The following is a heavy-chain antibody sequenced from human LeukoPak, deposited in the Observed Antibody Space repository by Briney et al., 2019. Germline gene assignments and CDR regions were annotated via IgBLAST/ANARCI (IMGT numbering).Heavy chain of an antibody. J-gene: IGHJ4*01. Sequence: PGGSLRLFCAASGFNFIDYSMNWVRQAPGKGLEGISYIGISSGNTKYADFVKGRFTISRDKARNSLYLQMNSLRVEDTAMYYCARDHRYAFDNWGHGTLVTVSS. CDR2: IGISSGNT. CDR3: ARDHRYAFDN. V-gene: IGHV3-48*01. CDR1: GFNFIDYS. D-gene: IGHD5-12*01.